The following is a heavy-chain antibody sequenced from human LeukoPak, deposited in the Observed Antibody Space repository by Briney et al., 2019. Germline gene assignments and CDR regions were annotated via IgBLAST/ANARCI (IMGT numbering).Heavy chain of an antibody. J-gene: IGHJ4*02. CDR1: GYSISSGYY. CDR2: IYHSGST. Sequence: PSETLSLTCAVSGYSISSGYYWGWLRQPPGKGLEWIGSIYHSGSTYYNPSLKSRVTISVDTSKNQFSLKLSSVTAADTAVYYCARAGVSPTYFDYWGQGTLVTVSS. D-gene: IGHD1-26*01. CDR3: ARAGVSPTYFDY. V-gene: IGHV4-38-2*01.